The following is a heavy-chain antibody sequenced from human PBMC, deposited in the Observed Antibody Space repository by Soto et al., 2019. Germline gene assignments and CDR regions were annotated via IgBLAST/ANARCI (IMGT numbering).Heavy chain of an antibody. D-gene: IGHD3-22*01. CDR1: GGSISSGGYY. CDR3: ARGWYYDSSGYPNGANY. CDR2: IYYSGST. J-gene: IGHJ4*02. V-gene: IGHV4-31*02. Sequence: LCGGSISSGGYYWSWIRQPPGKGLEWIGYIYYSGSTYYNPSLKSRVTISVDTSKNQFSLKLSSVTAADTAVYYCARGWYYDSSGYPNGANYWGQGTLVTVSS.